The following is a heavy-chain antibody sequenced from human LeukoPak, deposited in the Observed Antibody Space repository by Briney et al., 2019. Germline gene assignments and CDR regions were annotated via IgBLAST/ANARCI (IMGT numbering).Heavy chain of an antibody. CDR2: INPNSGDT. J-gene: IGHJ4*02. Sequence: ASVKVSCKASGYSFTDYFMHWVRQAPGQGLEWMGWINPNSGDTNYAQKFQGRVTMTRDTSISTAYMELSRLRSDDTAVYYCARDSLTGAVGGVDYWGQGTLVTVSS. CDR1: GYSFTDYF. V-gene: IGHV1-2*02. CDR3: ARDSLTGAVGGVDY. D-gene: IGHD7-27*01.